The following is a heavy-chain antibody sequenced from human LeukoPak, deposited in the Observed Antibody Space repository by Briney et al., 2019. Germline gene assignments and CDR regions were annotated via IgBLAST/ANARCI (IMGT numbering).Heavy chain of an antibody. J-gene: IGHJ4*02. V-gene: IGHV4-4*02. D-gene: IGHD2-8*01. CDR3: SRENGASSPFGY. CDR2: ISLTGLT. CDR1: GGSISNTNW. Sequence: SETLSLTCGVSGGSISNTNWWSWVRQPPGQGLEWIGEISLTGLTHYNPSLASRVTVSLDKSKNQLSLNLTSVTAADTAVYYCSRENGASSPFGYWGQGTLVTVLS.